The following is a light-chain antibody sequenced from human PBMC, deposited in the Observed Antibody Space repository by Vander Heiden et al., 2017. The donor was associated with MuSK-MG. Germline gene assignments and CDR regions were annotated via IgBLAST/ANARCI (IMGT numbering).Light chain of an antibody. Sequence: QSALTQPASVSGSPGQSITISCIGTSSDVGSYNLVSWFQQHPGKAPKLMIYEVSKRPSGVSNRFSGSKSGNMASLTISGLQAEDEADYYCCSYGGSSTDVVFGGGTKRTVL. J-gene: IGLJ2*01. CDR3: CSYGGSSTDVV. V-gene: IGLV2-23*02. CDR2: EVS. CDR1: SSDVGSYNL.